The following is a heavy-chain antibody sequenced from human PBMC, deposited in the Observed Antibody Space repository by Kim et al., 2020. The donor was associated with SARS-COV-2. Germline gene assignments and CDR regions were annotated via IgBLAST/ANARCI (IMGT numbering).Heavy chain of an antibody. D-gene: IGHD3-10*01. CDR3: ARGYYGSGSSLFDY. Sequence: PSLQGRVTISVDTSKNQFSLKLSSVTAADTAVYYCARGYYGSGSSLFDYWGQGTLVTVSS. V-gene: IGHV4-59*09. J-gene: IGHJ4*02.